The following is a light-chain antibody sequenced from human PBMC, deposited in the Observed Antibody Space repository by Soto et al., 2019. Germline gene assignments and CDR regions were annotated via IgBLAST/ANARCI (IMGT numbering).Light chain of an antibody. CDR2: EVT. V-gene: IGLV2-14*01. Sequence: QSALTQPASVSGSPGQSITISCTGTSSDVGGYNYVSWYQQHPGKAPKLMIYEVTNRPSGVSHRFSGSKSGNTASLTISGLQAEDEADYYCSSRRTSSPYVFGTGTKLTVL. J-gene: IGLJ1*01. CDR3: SSRRTSSPYV. CDR1: SSDVGGYNY.